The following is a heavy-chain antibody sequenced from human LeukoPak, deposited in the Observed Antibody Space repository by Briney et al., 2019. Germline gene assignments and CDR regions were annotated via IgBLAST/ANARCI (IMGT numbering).Heavy chain of an antibody. V-gene: IGHV3-23*01. Sequence: GGSLRLSCAASGFTFSTYAVTRVRQAPGKGLEWVSTISGSGDSTYYADSVKGRFTISRDNSKDTLYLQMSSVRVDDTAVYYCARDRGRYYDSRGFYWGYYFDSWGQGILVTVS. CDR2: ISGSGDST. D-gene: IGHD3-22*01. CDR1: GFTFSTYA. CDR3: ARDRGRYYDSRGFYWGYYFDS. J-gene: IGHJ4*02.